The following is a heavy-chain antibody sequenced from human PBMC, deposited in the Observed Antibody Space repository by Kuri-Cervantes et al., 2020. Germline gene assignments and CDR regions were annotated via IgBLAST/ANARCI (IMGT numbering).Heavy chain of an antibody. D-gene: IGHD6-19*01. J-gene: IGHJ4*02. Sequence: ASVKVSCKASKYTFTGYYIHWVRQAPGQGLEWMGWINPNSGGTNYAQNFQGWVTMTRDTSISTAYMELSRLRSDDTAVYYCARRYTSGWYFFDYWGQGTLVTVSS. V-gene: IGHV1-2*04. CDR2: INPNSGGT. CDR1: KYTFTGYY. CDR3: ARRYTSGWYFFDY.